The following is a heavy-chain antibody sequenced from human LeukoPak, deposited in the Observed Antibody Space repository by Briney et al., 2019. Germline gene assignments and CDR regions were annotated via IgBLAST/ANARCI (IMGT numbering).Heavy chain of an antibody. CDR2: INHSGST. CDR1: GGSFSGYY. CDR3: ARVAAAGIRKYYYGMDV. D-gene: IGHD6-13*01. Sequence: SETLSLTCAVCGGSFSGYYWSWIRQPPGKGLEWIGEINHSGSTNYNPSLKSRVTISVDTSKNQFSLKLSSVTAADTAVYYCARVAAAGIRKYYYGMDVWGQGTTVTVSS. V-gene: IGHV4-34*01. J-gene: IGHJ6*02.